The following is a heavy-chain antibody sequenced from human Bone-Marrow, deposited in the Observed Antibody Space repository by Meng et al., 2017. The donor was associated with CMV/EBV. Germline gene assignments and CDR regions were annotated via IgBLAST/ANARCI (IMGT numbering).Heavy chain of an antibody. V-gene: IGHV3-30*14. CDR1: GFTFSSYA. J-gene: IGHJ6*02. Sequence: SLKISCAASGFTFSSYAMHWVRQAPGKGLEWVAVISYDGSNKYYADSVKGRFTISRDNSKNTLYLQMNSLRAEDTAVYYCARGPLGYYYGMDVWGQGTTVTVSS. CDR2: ISYDGSNK. CDR3: ARGPLGYYYGMDV.